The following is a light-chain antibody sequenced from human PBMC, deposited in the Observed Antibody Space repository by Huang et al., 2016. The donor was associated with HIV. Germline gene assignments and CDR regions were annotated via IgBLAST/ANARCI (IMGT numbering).Light chain of an antibody. Sequence: IVMTQSPDSLAVPLGERATISCVSSQPVLFSANKKHVPMNYLAWYQKKPGQPPKMLIYGASWRASGVPDRFSGTGSGTDFTLTISSLQAEDVAVYYCQQHYTTPWTFGQGTKVEIK. CDR1: QPVLFSANKKHVPMNY. CDR3: QQHYTTPWT. J-gene: IGKJ1*01. V-gene: IGKV4-1*01. CDR2: GAS.